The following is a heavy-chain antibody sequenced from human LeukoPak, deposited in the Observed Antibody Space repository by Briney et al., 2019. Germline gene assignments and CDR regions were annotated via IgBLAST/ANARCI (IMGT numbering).Heavy chain of an antibody. D-gene: IGHD3-22*01. CDR1: GFTFSSYG. J-gene: IGHJ4*02. V-gene: IGHV3-23*01. Sequence: GGSLRLSCAASGFTFSSYGMTWVRQAPGKGLEWVSGISGSGGSTYVADSVKGRFTISRDNSKNTLVLQLNSLRAEDTAVYYCAKDPTDFDSSGQTYFDYWGQGTLVTVSS. CDR2: ISGSGGST. CDR3: AKDPTDFDSSGQTYFDY.